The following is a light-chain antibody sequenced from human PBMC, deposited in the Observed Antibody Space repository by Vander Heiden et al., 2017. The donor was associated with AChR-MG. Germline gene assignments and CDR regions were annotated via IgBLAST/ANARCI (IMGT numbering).Light chain of an antibody. Sequence: EIVLTQSPGTLSLSPGERATLSCRASQSVSNTYLAWYQQKPGQAPRLLIYGASNRATGIPDKFSGSASGIDFTLTISRLEPEDFAVYYCQQYSSPPRYTFGQGTKLEIK. V-gene: IGKV3-20*01. CDR2: GAS. CDR3: QQYSSPPRYT. J-gene: IGKJ2*01. CDR1: QSVSNTY.